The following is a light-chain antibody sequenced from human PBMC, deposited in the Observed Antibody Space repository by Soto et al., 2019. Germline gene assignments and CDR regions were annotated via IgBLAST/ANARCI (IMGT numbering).Light chain of an antibody. Sequence: LTQSPSASASLGASVKLTCTLSSGHSSYAIAWHQQQPEKGPRYLMKLNSDGSHSKGDGIPDRCSGSSSGAERYLTISSLQSEDEADYYCQTWGTRVFGGGTKLTVL. CDR2: LNSDGSH. CDR3: QTWGTRV. V-gene: IGLV4-69*01. CDR1: SGHSSYA. J-gene: IGLJ3*02.